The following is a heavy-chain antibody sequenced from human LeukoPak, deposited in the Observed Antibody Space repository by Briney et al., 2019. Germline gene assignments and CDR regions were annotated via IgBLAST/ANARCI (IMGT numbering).Heavy chain of an antibody. CDR3: ASGSREW. Sequence: QPGGSLRLSCAASGFTFSRYWMSWVRQAPGKGLEWLANIKEDGSEKYYVDSVKGRFTISRDNAKNSLYLQMNSLRAEDTSVYYCASGSREWWGQGTLVTVSS. D-gene: IGHD3-10*01. J-gene: IGHJ4*02. V-gene: IGHV3-7*01. CDR1: GFTFSRYW. CDR2: IKEDGSEK.